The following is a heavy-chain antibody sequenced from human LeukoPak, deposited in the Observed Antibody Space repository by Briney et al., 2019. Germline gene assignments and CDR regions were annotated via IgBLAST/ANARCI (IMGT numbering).Heavy chain of an antibody. V-gene: IGHV6-1*01. CDR2: TYYRSKWYN. CDR3: ARGGRYYYDSSGYYELHSFDY. D-gene: IGHD3-22*01. Sequence: SQTLSLTSAISGNSVSSNSAAWNWIRQSPSRGLEWLGRTYYRSKWYNDYAVSVKSRITINPDTSKNQFSLQLNSVTPEDTAVYYCARGGRYYYDSSGYYELHSFDYWGQGTLVTVSS. J-gene: IGHJ4*02. CDR1: GNSVSSNSAA.